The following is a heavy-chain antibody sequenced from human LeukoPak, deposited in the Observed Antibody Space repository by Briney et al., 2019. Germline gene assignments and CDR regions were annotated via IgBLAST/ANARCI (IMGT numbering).Heavy chain of an antibody. D-gene: IGHD2-15*01. Sequence: GGSLRLSCTVSGFSLSSYAMSWVRRAPGKGLEWVSATSSSDDVKYYADSVRGRFTISRDNSRNTMYLQMNSLRAEDAAVYYCAKAQVTSCRGAFCYPFDSWGQGTLVTVSS. CDR2: TSSSDDVK. CDR1: GFSLSSYA. V-gene: IGHV3-23*01. CDR3: AKAQVTSCRGAFCYPFDS. J-gene: IGHJ4*02.